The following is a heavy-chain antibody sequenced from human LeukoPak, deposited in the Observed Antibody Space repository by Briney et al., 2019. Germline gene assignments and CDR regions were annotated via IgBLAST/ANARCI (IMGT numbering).Heavy chain of an antibody. J-gene: IGHJ4*02. CDR3: AGARYSSSWACDY. D-gene: IGHD6-13*01. V-gene: IGHV4-59*01. CDR2: IYYSGST. CDR1: GGSISSYY. Sequence: SETLSLTCTVSGGSISSYYWSWIRQPPGKGLEWIGYIYYSGSTNYNPSLKSRVTISVDTSKNQFSLKLSSVTAADTAVYYCAGARYSSSWACDYWGQGTLVTVSS.